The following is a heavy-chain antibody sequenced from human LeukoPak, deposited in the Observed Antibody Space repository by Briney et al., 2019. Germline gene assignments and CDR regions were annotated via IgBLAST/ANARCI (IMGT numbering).Heavy chain of an antibody. CDR2: IYYSGST. CDR1: GGSISSSSYY. J-gene: IGHJ4*02. Sequence: PSETLSLTCTVSGGSISSSSYYWGWIRQPPGKGLEWIGSIYYSGSTYYNPSLKSRVTISVDTSKNQFSLKLSAVTAADTAVYYCARKSPLWFGDREGDDYWGQGTLVSVSS. CDR3: ARKSPLWFGDREGDDY. V-gene: IGHV4-39*01. D-gene: IGHD3-10*01.